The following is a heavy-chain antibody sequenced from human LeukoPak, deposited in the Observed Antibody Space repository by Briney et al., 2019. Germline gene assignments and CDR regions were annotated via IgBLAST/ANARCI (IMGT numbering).Heavy chain of an antibody. Sequence: PSETLSLTCTVSGGSTSSYYWSWIRQPPGKGLEWIGYIYYSGTTNYNPSLKSRVTISADTSKNQFSLNLITVTAADTAVYFCARGRGGGGSSNNWFDPWGQGTLVTVSS. D-gene: IGHD2-15*01. CDR1: GGSTSSYY. CDR3: ARGRGGGGSSNNWFDP. J-gene: IGHJ5*02. V-gene: IGHV4-59*12. CDR2: IYYSGTT.